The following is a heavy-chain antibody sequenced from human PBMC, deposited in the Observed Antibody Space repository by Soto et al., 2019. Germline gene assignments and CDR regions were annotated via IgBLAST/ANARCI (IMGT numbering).Heavy chain of an antibody. J-gene: IGHJ5*02. V-gene: IGHV1-8*01. D-gene: IGHD3-10*01. CDR2: MNPGSGDT. CDR3: QRMAKFGSLNWFDT. Sequence: VASVKVSCKASGYSFTNNDVSWVRQATGQGLEWMGWMNPGSGDTGYAQKFQGRVTMTRDISIATAYMELSSLRSDDTAIYYCQRMAKFGSLNWFDTWGQGTLATVSS. CDR1: GYSFTNND.